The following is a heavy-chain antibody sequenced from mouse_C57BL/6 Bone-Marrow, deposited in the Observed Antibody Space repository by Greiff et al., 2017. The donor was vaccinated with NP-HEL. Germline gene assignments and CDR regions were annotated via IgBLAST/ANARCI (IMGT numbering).Heavy chain of an antibody. V-gene: IGHV14-4*01. CDR2: IDPENGDT. J-gene: IGHJ1*03. CDR1: GFNIKDDY. CDR3: TRGFEGWYFDV. Sequence: DVKLQESGAELVRPGASVKLSCTASGFNIKDDYMHWVKQRPEQGLEWIGWIDPENGDTEYASKFQGKATITADTSSNTAYLQLSSLTSEDTAVYYCTRGFEGWYFDVWGTGTTVTVSS.